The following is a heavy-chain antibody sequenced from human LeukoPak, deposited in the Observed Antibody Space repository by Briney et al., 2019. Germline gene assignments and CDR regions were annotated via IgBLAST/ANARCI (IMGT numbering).Heavy chain of an antibody. J-gene: IGHJ4*02. V-gene: IGHV3-7*03. CDR1: GFTFSSYW. D-gene: IGHD2-21*01. CDR2: IKQDGSEK. Sequence: GGSLILSCAASGFTFSSYWMSWVRQAPGKGLEWVANIKQDGSEKYYVDSVKGRFTISRDNAKNSLYLQMNSLRAEDTAVYYCARNSIGFFRWGYYFDYWGQGTLVTVSS. CDR3: ARNSIGFFRWGYYFDY.